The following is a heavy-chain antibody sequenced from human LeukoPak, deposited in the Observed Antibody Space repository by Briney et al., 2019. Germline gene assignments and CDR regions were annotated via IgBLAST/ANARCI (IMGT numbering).Heavy chain of an antibody. Sequence: GGSLRLSCAASGLTFSSYSMNWVRQAPGEGLEWVSSISSSSSYIYYADSVKGRFTISRDNAKNSLYLQMNSLRAEDTAVYYCARDVWSGSHSPVDYWGQGTLVTVSS. CDR1: GLTFSSYS. V-gene: IGHV3-21*01. CDR3: ARDVWSGSHSPVDY. D-gene: IGHD3-3*01. J-gene: IGHJ4*02. CDR2: ISSSSSYI.